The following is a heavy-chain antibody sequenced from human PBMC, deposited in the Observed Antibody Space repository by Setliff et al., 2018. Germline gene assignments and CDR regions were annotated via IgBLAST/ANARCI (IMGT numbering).Heavy chain of an antibody. Sequence: GESLKISCKGSGYSFTSYWIGWVRQMPGKGLEWMGITYPGDSDTRYSPSFQGQVTISADKSISTAYLQWSSLKASDTAMYYCARLQSSGAPGPLNYGMDVWGQGTTVTVSS. CDR3: ARLQSSGAPGPLNYGMDV. V-gene: IGHV5-51*01. J-gene: IGHJ6*02. D-gene: IGHD3-10*01. CDR2: TYPGDSDT. CDR1: GYSFTSYW.